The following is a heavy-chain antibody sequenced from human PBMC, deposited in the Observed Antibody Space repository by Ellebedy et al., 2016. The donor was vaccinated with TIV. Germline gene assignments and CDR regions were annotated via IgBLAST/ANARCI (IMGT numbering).Heavy chain of an antibody. D-gene: IGHD3-10*01. CDR2: IDHSGGA. J-gene: IGHJ5*02. CDR1: GGSISSSSYY. Sequence: SETLSLTCTVSGGSISSSSYYWGWIRQHPGKGLEWIGHIDHSGGADYNPSLESRVAISVDTSKNQFSLRFSSVTAVDTAVYYCARAEGDYSGNIGPILGPWGRGTLVTVSS. CDR3: ARAEGDYSGNIGPILGP. V-gene: IGHV4-31*03.